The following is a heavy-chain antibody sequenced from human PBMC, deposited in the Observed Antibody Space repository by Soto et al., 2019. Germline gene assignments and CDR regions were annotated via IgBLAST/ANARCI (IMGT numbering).Heavy chain of an antibody. CDR3: AKSRYVDGSGDFYDF. CDR1: GFSFSNYA. J-gene: IGHJ4*02. V-gene: IGHV3-23*01. D-gene: IGHD3-22*01. CDR2: IGGRGTSA. Sequence: LRLSFAASGFSFSNYAMSWDRQAPGKGLEWLSGIGGRGTSAYYADSVKGRFAISRDNSENTVFLQLNSLNADDTAVYFCAKSRYVDGSGDFYDFWGQVTLVTVAS.